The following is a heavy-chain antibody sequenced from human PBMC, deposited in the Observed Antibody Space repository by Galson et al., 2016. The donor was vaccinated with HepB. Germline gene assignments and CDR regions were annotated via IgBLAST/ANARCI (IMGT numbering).Heavy chain of an antibody. V-gene: IGHV3-30*03. J-gene: IGHJ6*02. CDR2: ISYDGNKQ. D-gene: IGHD1-1*01. Sequence: SLRLSCAASGFSFSSYGMHWVRQAPGKGLEWVSVISYDGNKQYFAASVKGRFTISRDNSQNTLYLEMNSLRAEDTAVYYCAREPGRIQLYLHSFGMDVWGQGTTVTAPS. CDR1: GFSFSSYG. CDR3: AREPGRIQLYLHSFGMDV.